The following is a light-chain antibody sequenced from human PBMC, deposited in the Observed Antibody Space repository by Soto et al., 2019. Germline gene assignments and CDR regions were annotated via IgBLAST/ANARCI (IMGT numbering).Light chain of an antibody. CDR3: QQRSNWPWT. J-gene: IGKJ1*01. Sequence: EIVLTQSPVTLSLSPGERATLSCRASQSVSSYLAWYQQKPGQAPRLLIYDASDRATGLPARFSGSGSGTDFTLTISSLEPDDFAVYYCQQRSNWPWTFGQGTRVEVK. V-gene: IGKV3-11*01. CDR2: DAS. CDR1: QSVSSY.